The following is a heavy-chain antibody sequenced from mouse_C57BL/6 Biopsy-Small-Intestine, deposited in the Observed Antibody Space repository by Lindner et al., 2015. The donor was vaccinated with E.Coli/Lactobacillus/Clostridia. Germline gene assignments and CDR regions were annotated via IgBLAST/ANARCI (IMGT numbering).Heavy chain of an antibody. V-gene: IGHV1-72*04. CDR1: GYAFTNYY. CDR3: AKGNSLDSSVYYTGFEI. CDR2: INPDSGGT. J-gene: IGHJ1*01. D-gene: IGHD1-1*01. Sequence: SVKVSCKAPGYAFTNYYLHWVRQAPGQGLEFMGWINPDSGGTRYAPKFQGRVTMTRDTSISTAYMELSSLTSDDTAIYYCAKGNSLDSSVYYTGFEIWGQGTMVTVSS.